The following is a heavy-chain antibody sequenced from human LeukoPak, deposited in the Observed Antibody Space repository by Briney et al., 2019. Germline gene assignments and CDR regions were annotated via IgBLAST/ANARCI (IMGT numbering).Heavy chain of an antibody. D-gene: IGHD3-22*01. CDR2: INQDGSAG. CDR1: GFTFRSFW. Sequence: GGSLRLSCAASGFTFRSFWVSWVRQAPGKGLEWVANINQDGSAGYFVDSVKGRFTISRDNAMTSLYLHMDSLRAEDTGIYFCARGSHDTSGYRYFFDYWGQGTLVTVSS. J-gene: IGHJ4*02. V-gene: IGHV3-7*01. CDR3: ARGSHDTSGYRYFFDY.